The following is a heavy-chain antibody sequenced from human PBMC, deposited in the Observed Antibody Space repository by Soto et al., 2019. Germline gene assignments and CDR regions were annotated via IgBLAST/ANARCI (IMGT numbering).Heavy chain of an antibody. D-gene: IGHD6-6*01. CDR2: IDPSDSYT. CDR1: GYSFTSYW. Sequence: GESLKISCKGSGYSFTSYWISWVRQMPGKGLEWMGRIDPSDSYTNYSPSFQGHVTISADKSISTAYLQWSSLKASDTAMYYCARQMKQLELYYYYCMDVWGQGTTVTVSS. J-gene: IGHJ6*02. CDR3: ARQMKQLELYYYYCMDV. V-gene: IGHV5-10-1*01.